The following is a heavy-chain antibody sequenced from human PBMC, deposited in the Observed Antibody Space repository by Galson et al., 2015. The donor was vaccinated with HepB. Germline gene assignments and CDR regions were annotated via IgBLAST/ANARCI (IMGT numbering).Heavy chain of an antibody. CDR1: GFTFSSYS. CDR3: ARGRFGELSYMADYYGMDV. V-gene: IGHV3-48*01. D-gene: IGHD3-10*01. CDR2: ISGSSSTI. Sequence: SLRLSCAASGFTFSSYSMNWVRQAPGKGLEWVSYISGSSSTIYYADSVKGRFTVSRDIAKNSLYLQMNSLRAEDTAVYYCARGRFGELSYMADYYGMDVWGQGTTVTVSS. J-gene: IGHJ6*02.